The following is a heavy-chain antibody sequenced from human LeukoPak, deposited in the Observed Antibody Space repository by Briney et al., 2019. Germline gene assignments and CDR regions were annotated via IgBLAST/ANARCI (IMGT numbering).Heavy chain of an antibody. V-gene: IGHV3-21*01. CDR2: ISSSSSYI. CDR3: ARRYCSSTSGSAFDY. D-gene: IGHD2-2*01. J-gene: IGHJ4*02. Sequence: PGGALRLSCAASGCTFSSYIMNWVRQAPGKGREWVSSISSSSSYIYDADSVKGRFTISRENDKNSLYLQMNSMRAEDTAVYYCARRYCSSTSGSAFDYWGQGTLVTVSS. CDR1: GCTFSSYI.